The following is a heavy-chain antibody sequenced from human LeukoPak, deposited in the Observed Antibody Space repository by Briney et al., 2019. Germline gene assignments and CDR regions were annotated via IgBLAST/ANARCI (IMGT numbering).Heavy chain of an antibody. CDR1: GYTFTSYG. D-gene: IGHD3-10*01. CDR3: ARVEGSGSYWGYYYYYYMDV. Sequence: SVKVSCKASGYTFTSYGISWVRQAPGQGLEWMGGIIPIFGTANYAQKFQGRVTITADKSTSTAYMELSGLRSEDTAVYYCARVEGSGSYWGYYYYYYMDVWGKGTTVTISS. J-gene: IGHJ6*03. V-gene: IGHV1-69*06. CDR2: IIPIFGTA.